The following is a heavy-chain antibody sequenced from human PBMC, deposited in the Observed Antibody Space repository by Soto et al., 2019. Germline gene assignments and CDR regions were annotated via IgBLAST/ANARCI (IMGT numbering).Heavy chain of an antibody. CDR1: GGYFSGYY. J-gene: IGHJ6*03. CDR3: ARKVATNYYMDV. CDR2: INHSGST. D-gene: IGHD5-12*01. V-gene: IGHV4-34*01. Sequence: SETLSLTCAVYGGYFSGYYCSWIRQPPGKGLEWIGEINHSGSTNYNPSLKSRVTISVDTSKNQFSLKLSSVTAADTAVYYCARKVATNYYMDVWGKGTTVTVSS.